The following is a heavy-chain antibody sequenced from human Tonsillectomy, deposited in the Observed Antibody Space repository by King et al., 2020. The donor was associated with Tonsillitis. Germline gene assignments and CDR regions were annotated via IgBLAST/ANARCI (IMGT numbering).Heavy chain of an antibody. CDR2: IYPGDSDT. Sequence: QLVQSGAEVKKPGESLNISCKASGYSFTRYWIGWVRQVPGKGLEYVGIIYPGDSDTRYSPSFQGQVTISADKSMSTAFLHWRSLKASDTAIYYCARGVPLRLYATAFDMWGQGAMVTVSS. V-gene: IGHV5-51*03. D-gene: IGHD2-8*01. CDR1: GYSFTRYW. J-gene: IGHJ3*02. CDR3: ARGVPLRLYATAFDM.